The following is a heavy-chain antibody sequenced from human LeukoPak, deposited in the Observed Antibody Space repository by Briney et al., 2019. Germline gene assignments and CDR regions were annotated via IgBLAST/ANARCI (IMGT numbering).Heavy chain of an antibody. CDR1: GFIFKNYA. CDR3: AKADATIGGAFDI. D-gene: IGHD3-3*01. J-gene: IGHJ3*02. CDR2: ISGTSETT. Sequence: GGSLRLSCAASGFIFKNYAMSWVRQSPGKGLEWVHIISGTSETTRYGDSVRGRFNTSRDNPGYTLYLQMNSLRVDDTAVYYCAKADATIGGAFDIWGQGTMVTVSS. V-gene: IGHV3-23*01.